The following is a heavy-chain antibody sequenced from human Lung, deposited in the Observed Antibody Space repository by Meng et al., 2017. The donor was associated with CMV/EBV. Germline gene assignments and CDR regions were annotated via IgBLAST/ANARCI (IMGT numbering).Heavy chain of an antibody. J-gene: IGHJ3*02. D-gene: IGHD2-2*01. CDR2: ISSSRSYI. CDR3: ARERLYQPLWGDALDI. V-gene: IGHV3-21*06. Sequence: GESLKISCAPSGFSFSAYTLHWVRQAPGKGLEWVASISSSRSYINYADPVKGRFTISRDNAKDSLYLQMSSLRAEDTAVYYCARERLYQPLWGDALDIWGQGXMVTVSS. CDR1: GFSFSAYT.